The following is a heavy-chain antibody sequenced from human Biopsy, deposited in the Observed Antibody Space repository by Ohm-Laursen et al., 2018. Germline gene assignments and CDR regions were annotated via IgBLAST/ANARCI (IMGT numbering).Heavy chain of an antibody. Sequence: SEPLSLTCPVSGGSISNNNYYWGWIRQPPGKGLEWIGSIFYRGSTHYKPSLKSRVNISVDTSKNQFSLKLNSVTAADTAVYYCARDYDTSGYYYVSWGQGTLVTVSS. V-gene: IGHV4-39*01. CDR3: ARDYDTSGYYYVS. CDR2: IFYRGST. D-gene: IGHD3-22*01. J-gene: IGHJ5*02. CDR1: GGSISNNNYY.